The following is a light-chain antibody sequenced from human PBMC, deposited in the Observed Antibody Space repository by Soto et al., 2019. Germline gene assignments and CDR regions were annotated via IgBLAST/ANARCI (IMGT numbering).Light chain of an antibody. V-gene: IGKV1-27*01. Sequence: DIQMTQSPPSLSASVGDRVTISCRASLGIANYVLWYQQRPGKVPKLPIYGASSLLSGVPSRFSGSGSGTDFTLTISSLQPEDVGTYYCQKYNSAMWTFGQGTKVDI. J-gene: IGKJ1*01. CDR2: GAS. CDR3: QKYNSAMWT. CDR1: LGIANY.